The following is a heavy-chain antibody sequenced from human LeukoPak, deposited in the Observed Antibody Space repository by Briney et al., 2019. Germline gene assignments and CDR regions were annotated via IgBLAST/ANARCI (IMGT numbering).Heavy chain of an antibody. CDR2: ISIGGGNT. CDR3: AKDNGWLHAS. Sequence: GGSLRLSCVASGFTFSNYGISWVRQAPGKGLEWVSGISIGGGNTYYLDSVKGRFTISSDNSKNTVYLEMNSLRAEDTAVYFCAKDNGWLHASWGQGTLVTVSS. CDR1: GFTFSNYG. D-gene: IGHD5-12*01. J-gene: IGHJ4*02. V-gene: IGHV3-23*01.